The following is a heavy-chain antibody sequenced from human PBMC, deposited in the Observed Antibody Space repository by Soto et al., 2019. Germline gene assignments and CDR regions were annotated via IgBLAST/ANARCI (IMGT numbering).Heavy chain of an antibody. D-gene: IGHD3-10*01. V-gene: IGHV1-18*01. Sequence: QIQLVQSGAEVKKAGASVKVSCKASGYTFTNYGISWVRQALGQGLEWMGWISAYNDNTNYAKKFQGRVTLTTDTSTRTAYMELRSLTSDDTAVYYCAREGYYYGSGSYSPPRYYGMDVWGQGTTVTVFS. CDR3: AREGYYYGSGSYSPPRYYGMDV. J-gene: IGHJ6*02. CDR2: ISAYNDNT. CDR1: GYTFTNYG.